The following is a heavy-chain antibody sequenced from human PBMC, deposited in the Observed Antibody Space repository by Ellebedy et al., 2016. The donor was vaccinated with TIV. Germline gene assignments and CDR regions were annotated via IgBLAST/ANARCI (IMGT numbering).Heavy chain of an antibody. Sequence: PGGSLRLSCAASGFTFSDYYMSWIRQAPGKGLEWISYISNSVTTVYYSDSVKGRFAISRDNAKNSLYLQMNSLRAEDTAVYYCARVRQGSGGYNFWGRGSLVTVSS. J-gene: IGHJ4*02. CDR3: ARVRQGSGGYNF. CDR1: GFTFSDYY. V-gene: IGHV3-11*01. D-gene: IGHD5-12*01. CDR2: ISNSVTTV.